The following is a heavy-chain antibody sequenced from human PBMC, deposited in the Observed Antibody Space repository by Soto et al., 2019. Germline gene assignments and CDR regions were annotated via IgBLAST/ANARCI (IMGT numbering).Heavy chain of an antibody. J-gene: IGHJ4*02. CDR2: MYHSGNT. V-gene: IGHV4-4*02. CDR1: GGSISSNYW. Sequence: PSETLSLTCAVSGGSISSNYWWSWVRQPPGKGLEWIGEMYHSGNTNYNPSLKSRASISIDRSKNQLSLKLTSMTAADTAVYYCAGLPVRGSIPIDSWGQGTLVTVSS. CDR3: AGLPVRGSIPIDS. D-gene: IGHD3-10*01.